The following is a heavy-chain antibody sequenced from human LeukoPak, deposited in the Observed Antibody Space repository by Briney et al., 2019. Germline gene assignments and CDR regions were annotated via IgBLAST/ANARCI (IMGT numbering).Heavy chain of an antibody. CDR1: GDSVSSNSAA. J-gene: IGHJ4*02. D-gene: IGHD3-22*01. Sequence: SQTLSLTCAISGDSVSSNSAAWNWIRQSPSRGLEWLGRTYYRSKWYNDYAVSVKSRITINPDTSKNQFSLQLNSVTPEDTAVYYCASGNDSSGDTSFDYWGQGTLVTVSS. CDR2: TYYRSKWYN. V-gene: IGHV6-1*01. CDR3: ASGNDSSGDTSFDY.